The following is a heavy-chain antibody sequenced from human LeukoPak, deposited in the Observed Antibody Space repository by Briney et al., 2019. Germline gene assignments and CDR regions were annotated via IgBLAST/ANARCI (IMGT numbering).Heavy chain of an antibody. CDR2: IHDDGSVK. CDR1: EFTFSNYW. Sequence: GGSLRLSCEAFEFTFSNYWMSWVRQAPGKGLEWVANIHDDGSVKNYADSVKGRFTISRDNARNSVFLQMNSLRAEDTAVYYCARSSSTADYWGQGTLVTVSS. J-gene: IGHJ4*02. V-gene: IGHV3-7*01. CDR3: ARSSSTADY. D-gene: IGHD2-2*01.